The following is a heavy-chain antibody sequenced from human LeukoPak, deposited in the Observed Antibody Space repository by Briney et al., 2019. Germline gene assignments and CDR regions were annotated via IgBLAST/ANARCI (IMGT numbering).Heavy chain of an antibody. Sequence: SETLSLTCTVSGGSISSHYWSWIRQPPGKGLEWIGYIYYSGSTNYNPSPKSRVTISVDTSKNQFSLKLSSVTAADTAVYYCARDPAYCGGDCYSSGYFDYWGQGTLVTVSS. CDR3: ARDPAYCGGDCYSSGYFDY. V-gene: IGHV4-59*11. CDR1: GGSISSHY. CDR2: IYYSGST. D-gene: IGHD2-21*02. J-gene: IGHJ4*02.